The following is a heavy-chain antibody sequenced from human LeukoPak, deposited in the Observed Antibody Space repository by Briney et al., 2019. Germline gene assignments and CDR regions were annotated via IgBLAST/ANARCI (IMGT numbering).Heavy chain of an antibody. D-gene: IGHD3-9*01. Sequence: SETLSLTCTVSGGSISSSSYYWGWIRQPPGKGLEWIGSIYYSGSTYYNPSLKSRVTISVDTSKNQFSLKLSSVTAADTAVYYCARDQIVLQYFDWLSKGPFDYWGQGTLVTVSS. CDR1: GGSISSSSYY. V-gene: IGHV4-39*07. CDR3: ARDQIVLQYFDWLSKGPFDY. J-gene: IGHJ4*02. CDR2: IYYSGST.